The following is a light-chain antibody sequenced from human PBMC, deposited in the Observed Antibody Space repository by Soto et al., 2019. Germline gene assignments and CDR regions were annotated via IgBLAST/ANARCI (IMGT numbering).Light chain of an antibody. Sequence: IVWTQSPGTLSLSPGERATLSCRASQSVSSSYLARYQQKPGQAPSLLIYGASSRATGIPDRFSGRGSGTDFTLTISRLEPEAFAVYSCQQYGSSPVTFGGRTQV. CDR3: QQYGSSPVT. J-gene: IGKJ4*01. V-gene: IGKV3-20*01. CDR1: QSVSSSY. CDR2: GAS.